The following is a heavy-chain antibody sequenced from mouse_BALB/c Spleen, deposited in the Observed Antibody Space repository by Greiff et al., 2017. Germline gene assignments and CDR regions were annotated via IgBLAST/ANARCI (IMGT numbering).Heavy chain of an antibody. V-gene: IGHV5-17*02. Sequence: EVQGVESGGGLVQPGGSRKLSCAASGFTFSSFGMHWVRQAPEKGLEWVAYISSGSSTIYYADTVKGRFTISRDNPKNTLFLQMTSLRSEDTSMYYCARSYWDYWGQGTTLTVSS. D-gene: IGHD1-1*01. CDR2: ISSGSSTI. CDR1: GFTFSSFG. J-gene: IGHJ2*01. CDR3: ARSYWDY.